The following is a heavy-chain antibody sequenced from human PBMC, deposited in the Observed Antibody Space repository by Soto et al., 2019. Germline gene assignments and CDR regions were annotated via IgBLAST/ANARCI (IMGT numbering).Heavy chain of an antibody. Sequence: LSLTCTVSGGSISSGGYYWSWIRQHPGKGLEWIGYIYYSGSTNYNPSLKSRVTISVDTSKNQFSLKLSSVTAADTAVYYCARYYDFWSGYYPADYYYMDVWGKGTTVTVSS. J-gene: IGHJ6*03. CDR3: ARYYDFWSGYYPADYYYMDV. D-gene: IGHD3-3*01. V-gene: IGHV4-61*08. CDR1: GGSISSGGYY. CDR2: IYYSGST.